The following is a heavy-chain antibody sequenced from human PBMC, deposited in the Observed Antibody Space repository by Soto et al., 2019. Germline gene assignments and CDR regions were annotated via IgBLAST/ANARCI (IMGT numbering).Heavy chain of an antibody. D-gene: IGHD2-2*01. V-gene: IGHV4-30-4*01. CDR2: IYYSGST. CDR1: GGSISSGDYY. J-gene: IGHJ6*02. Sequence: QVQLQESGPGLVKPSQTLSLTCTVSGGSISSGDYYWSWIRQPPGKGLEWIGYIYYSGSTYYNPSLQRLVTISVDTSKNQFSLKLSSVTAADTAVYYCARRPNQQAYYYYGMDVWGQGTTVTVSS. CDR3: ARRPNQQAYYYYGMDV.